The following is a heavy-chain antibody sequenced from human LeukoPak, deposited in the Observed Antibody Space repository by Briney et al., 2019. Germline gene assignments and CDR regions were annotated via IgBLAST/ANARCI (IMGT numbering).Heavy chain of an antibody. D-gene: IGHD4-17*01. V-gene: IGHV3-23*01. CDR3: AKRPYGDYHFDY. Sequence: PGGSLRLSCAASGFTFSSYVMRWVRQAPGKGLECVSGINDDGDNTYYADSVKGRFTISRDNSKNTLYLQMNSLRAEDTAIYYCAKRPYGDYHFDYWGQGTLVTVSS. J-gene: IGHJ4*02. CDR2: INDDGDNT. CDR1: GFTFSSYV.